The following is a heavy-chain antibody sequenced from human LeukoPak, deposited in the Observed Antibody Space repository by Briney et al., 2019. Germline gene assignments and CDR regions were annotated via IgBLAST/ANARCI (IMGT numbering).Heavy chain of an antibody. J-gene: IGHJ4*02. V-gene: IGHV3-33*05. CDR1: GFTFSSFG. D-gene: IGHD6-19*01. CDR3: ARGSGSGWFF. Sequence: GGSLRLSCAASGFTFSSFGMHWVRQAPGRGLEWVALILYEDKYYADSVKGRFTISRDNSKNTLYLQMDSLRAEDTAVYYCARGSGSGWFFWGQGTLVTVSS. CDR2: ILYEDK.